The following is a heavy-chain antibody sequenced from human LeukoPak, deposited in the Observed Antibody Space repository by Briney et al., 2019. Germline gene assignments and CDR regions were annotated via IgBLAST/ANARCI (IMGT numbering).Heavy chain of an antibody. J-gene: IGHJ5*02. V-gene: IGHV4-59*01. CDR2: IYYTGAT. Sequence: PSETLSLTCTVSGGSMSSYYWSWIRQSPEKGLDWIGHIYYTGATSYNPSLKSRVSVSIDSSKNQFSLKLDSVTAADTAVYYCARMSMHYYDIKGHYWYNWFDPWGQGTLVTVSS. CDR1: GGSMSSYY. D-gene: IGHD3-22*01. CDR3: ARMSMHYYDIKGHYWYNWFDP.